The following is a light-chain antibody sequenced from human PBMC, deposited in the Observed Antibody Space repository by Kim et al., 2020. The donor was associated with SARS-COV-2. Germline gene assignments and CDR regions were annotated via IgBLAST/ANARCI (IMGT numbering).Light chain of an antibody. J-gene: IGKJ2*01. CDR3: QQYGSSPPYT. CDR1: QCVSSRY. V-gene: IGKV3-20*01. CDR2: DAS. Sequence: SPGERATPSCMAGQCVSSRYLTWYQQKPGQAPRLLIYDASSRATGIPDRFSGSGSGTDFTLTISRLEPEDFAVYYCQQYGSSPPYTFGQGTKLEI.